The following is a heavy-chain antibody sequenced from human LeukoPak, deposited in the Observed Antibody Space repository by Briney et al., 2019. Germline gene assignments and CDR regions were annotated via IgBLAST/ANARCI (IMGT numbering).Heavy chain of an antibody. CDR1: GDSISSGDYY. V-gene: IGHV4-61*02. Sequence: PSETLSLTCTVSGDSISSGDYYWNWIRQPAGKRLEWIGRISTSGTPNYNPSLRGRLTISIDTSKNQFSLNLRSVTAAETGIYYCARGPYWGQGTLVTVSS. J-gene: IGHJ4*02. CDR2: ISTSGTP. CDR3: ARGPY.